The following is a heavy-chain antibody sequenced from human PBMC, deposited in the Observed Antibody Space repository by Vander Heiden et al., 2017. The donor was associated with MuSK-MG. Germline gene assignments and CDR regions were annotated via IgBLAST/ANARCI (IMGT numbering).Heavy chain of an antibody. J-gene: IGHJ3*02. Sequence: EVQLVGSGEDLVQPGGSLRLSWAASGHTVSNTYMTWARQATGKGLECVSVVFTSGGTYYADSARGRFTISRDSSKNTLYLQMKSLRAEDTAVYYCARRSRDAFDIWGQGTMVTVSS. V-gene: IGHV3-66*01. CDR2: VFTSGGT. CDR3: ARRSRDAFDI. CDR1: GHTVSNTY.